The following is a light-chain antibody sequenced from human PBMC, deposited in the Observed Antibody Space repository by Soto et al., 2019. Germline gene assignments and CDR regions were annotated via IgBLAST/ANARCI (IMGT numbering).Light chain of an antibody. CDR3: QKYGSSSIT. Sequence: DIVMTQSPLSLPVTPGEAASISCRSSQSLLHSNGYNYLDWYLQKPGQSPQLLIYLGSNRASGVPDRFSGSGSGTDFTLTISRLEPEDFAVYYCQKYGSSSITFGQGTRLEIK. CDR2: LGS. J-gene: IGKJ5*01. V-gene: IGKV2-28*01. CDR1: QSLLHSNGYNY.